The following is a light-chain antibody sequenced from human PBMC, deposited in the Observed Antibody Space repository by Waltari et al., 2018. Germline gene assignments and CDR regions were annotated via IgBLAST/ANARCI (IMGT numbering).Light chain of an antibody. CDR2: LGS. CDR3: MQALQTPYT. V-gene: IGKV2-28*01. Sequence: DIVMTQSPLSLPVTPGEPASISCRFSQSLLHSNGYNPLDWYLQKPGQSPQLLIYLGSNRASGVPDRFSGSGSGTDFTLKISRVEAEDVGVYYCMQALQTPYTFGQGTKLEIK. CDR1: QSLLHSNGYNP. J-gene: IGKJ2*01.